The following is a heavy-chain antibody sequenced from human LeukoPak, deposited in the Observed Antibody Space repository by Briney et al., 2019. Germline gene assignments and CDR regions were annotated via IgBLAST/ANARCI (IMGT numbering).Heavy chain of an antibody. J-gene: IGHJ5*02. D-gene: IGHD2-2*01. CDR3: ARDAPLLNPYCSSTSCLPTSRVGWFDP. V-gene: IGHV4-39*07. CDR1: GGSISSSTYY. CDR2: IYHSGST. Sequence: SETLSLTCTVSGGSISSSTYYWGWIRQPPGKGLEWIGSIYHSGSTYYNPSLKSRVTISVDTSKNQFSLKLSSVTAADTAVYYCARDAPLLNPYCSSTSCLPTSRVGWFDPWGQGTLVTVSS.